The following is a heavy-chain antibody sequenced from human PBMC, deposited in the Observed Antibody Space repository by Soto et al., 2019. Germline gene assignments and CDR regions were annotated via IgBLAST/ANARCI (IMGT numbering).Heavy chain of an antibody. CDR1: GDSIISGGYY. CDR2: IYYIGTT. J-gene: IGHJ4*02. V-gene: IGHV4-31*03. CDR3: ARVTVTIDN. D-gene: IGHD4-4*01. Sequence: QVQLQESGPGLVRPSQTLSLTCTVSGDSIISGGYYWTWIRQLPGKGPEWLGYIYYIGTTYYNPSRKSRLTISVDTSKNQFSLTLSSVTAADTAVYYCARVTVTIDNWGQGTLVTVSS.